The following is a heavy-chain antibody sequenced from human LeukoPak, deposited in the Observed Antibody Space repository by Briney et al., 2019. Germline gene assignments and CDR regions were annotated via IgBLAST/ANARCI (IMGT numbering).Heavy chain of an antibody. CDR3: ARDGHCSSTSCDAFDI. D-gene: IGHD2-2*01. J-gene: IGHJ3*02. CDR1: GGTFSSYA. CDR2: IIPIFGTA. Sequence: ASVKVSCKASGGTFSSYAISWVRQAPGQGLEWMGGIIPIFGTANYAQKFQGGVTITADESTSTAYMELSSLRSEDTAVYYCARDGHCSSTSCDAFDIWGQGTMVTVSS. V-gene: IGHV1-69*01.